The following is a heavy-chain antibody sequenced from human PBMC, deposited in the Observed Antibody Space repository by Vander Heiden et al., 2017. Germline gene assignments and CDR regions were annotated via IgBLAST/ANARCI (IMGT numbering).Heavy chain of an antibody. Sequence: EVRLEESGGGLVQPGGSLRLSCSASGFTFRRFWMHWVRQAPGKGLVWVSRINSDGSSTMYADTVKGRFTISRDNAKNTVYLQMNSLRADDTAIYYCARESAVERIAFDIWGQGTMVTVSS. CDR2: INSDGSST. D-gene: IGHD2-2*01. CDR3: ARESAVERIAFDI. J-gene: IGHJ3*02. CDR1: GFTFRRFW. V-gene: IGHV3-74*03.